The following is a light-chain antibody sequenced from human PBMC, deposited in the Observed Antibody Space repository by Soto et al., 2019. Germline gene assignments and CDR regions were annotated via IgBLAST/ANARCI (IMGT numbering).Light chain of an antibody. J-gene: IGKJ1*01. CDR3: QQYDNWPRT. V-gene: IGKV3-15*01. CDR2: GAS. CDR1: QSVSSN. Sequence: EVLLTQSPGPPSLSPGGRTPLSRRASQSVSSNLAWYQQKPGQAPRLLMYGASTRAPGIPARFSGSGSGTEFTLTISSLQSEDFAVYYCQQYDNWPRTFGQGTKVDIK.